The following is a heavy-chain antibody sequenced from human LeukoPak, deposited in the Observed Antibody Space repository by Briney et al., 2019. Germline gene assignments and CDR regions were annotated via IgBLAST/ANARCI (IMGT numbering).Heavy chain of an antibody. J-gene: IGHJ4*02. V-gene: IGHV4-59*08. Sequence: SETLSFTCTVSGASITSYYWSWIRQPPGKGLEWIGFFSYSGSANYNPSLKSRVTISVDTSKNQFSLKLNSVTAAHTAVYYCARAPSDYLLRYFAYCGQATLVTVSS. CDR3: ARAPSDYLLRYFAY. CDR1: GASITSYY. D-gene: IGHD4-17*01. CDR2: FSYSGSA.